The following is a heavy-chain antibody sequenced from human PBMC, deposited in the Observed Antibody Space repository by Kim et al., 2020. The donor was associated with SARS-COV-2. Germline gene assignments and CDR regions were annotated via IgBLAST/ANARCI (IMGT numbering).Heavy chain of an antibody. CDR3: VKGGNRVAAVGKDY. Sequence: RGSLRLSCSASGFTFSSYAMHWVRQAPGKGLEYVSAISSNGGSTYYADSVKGRFTISRDNSKNTLYLQMSSLRAEDTAVYYCVKGGNRVAAVGKDYWGQGTLVTVSS. V-gene: IGHV3-64D*06. J-gene: IGHJ4*02. CDR1: GFTFSSYA. CDR2: ISSNGGST. D-gene: IGHD6-13*01.